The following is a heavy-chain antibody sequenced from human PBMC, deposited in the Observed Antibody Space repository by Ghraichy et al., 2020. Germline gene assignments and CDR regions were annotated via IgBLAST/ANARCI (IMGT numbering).Heavy chain of an antibody. CDR3: ARDPGYCSGGRCYHDAFVI. V-gene: IGHV3-21*01. Sequence: GGSLRLSCAASGFTFSSYDINWVRQAPGKGLEWVSYISTSSSYIYYADSVKGRFTISRDNAKNSLDLQMNSLRAEDTAVYYCARDPGYCSGGRCYHDAFVIWGQGTMVTVSS. CDR1: GFTFSSYD. J-gene: IGHJ3*02. CDR2: ISTSSSYI. D-gene: IGHD2-15*01.